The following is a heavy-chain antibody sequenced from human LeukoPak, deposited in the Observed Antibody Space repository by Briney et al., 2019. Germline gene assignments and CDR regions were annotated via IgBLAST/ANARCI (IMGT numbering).Heavy chain of an antibody. Sequence: GGSLRLSCAASGFTFSSYAMSWVRQAPGKGLEWVSAISGSGGSTYYADSVKGRFTISRDNSKNTLYLQMNSLRAEDTAVYYCAKVRWELLGGNWFDPWGQGTLVTVSS. CDR2: ISGSGGST. CDR1: GFTFSSYA. D-gene: IGHD1-26*01. V-gene: IGHV3-23*01. J-gene: IGHJ5*02. CDR3: AKVRWELLGGNWFDP.